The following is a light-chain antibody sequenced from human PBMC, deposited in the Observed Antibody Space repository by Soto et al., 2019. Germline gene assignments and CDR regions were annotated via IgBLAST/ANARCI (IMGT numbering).Light chain of an antibody. Sequence: EMVMTQSPATLSVSPGERATLSCRASHSVSTNLAWYQHKPGQPPRLLFYGASTRATGIPARFSGSASGTEFPLTIGSLQSEDFAVYYCQQYYNWPPMYTFGQGTKLEIK. CDR3: QQYYNWPPMYT. J-gene: IGKJ2*01. CDR1: HSVSTN. V-gene: IGKV3-15*01. CDR2: GAS.